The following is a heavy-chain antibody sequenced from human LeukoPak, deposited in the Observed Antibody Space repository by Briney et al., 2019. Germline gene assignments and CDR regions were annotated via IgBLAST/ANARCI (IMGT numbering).Heavy chain of an antibody. CDR2: IYYTGDS. CDR3: ATDKGYHYY. Sequence: SETLSLTCTVSGDSITSSYWSWIRQPPGKGLECIGYIYYTGDSAYNPSLEGRVSMSLDTSNNQFSLKLKSVTAADTAVYYCATDKGYHYYWGQGTLVTVSS. D-gene: IGHD5-12*01. J-gene: IGHJ4*02. V-gene: IGHV4-59*01. CDR1: GDSITSSY.